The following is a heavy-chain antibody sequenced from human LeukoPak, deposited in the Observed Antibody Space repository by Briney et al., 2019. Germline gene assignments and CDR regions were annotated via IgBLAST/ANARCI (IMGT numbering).Heavy chain of an antibody. CDR2: MYYSGST. CDR1: GGSISSSSYY. CDR3: ARHLNYYGSGNSFLY. V-gene: IGHV4-39*01. J-gene: IGHJ4*02. D-gene: IGHD3-10*01. Sequence: SETLSLTCTVSGGSISSSSYYWGWIRQPPGKGLEWIGSMYYSGSTYYNPSLKSRVTISVDTSKNQFSVKLSSVTAADTAVYYCARHLNYYGSGNSFLYWGQGTLVTVSS.